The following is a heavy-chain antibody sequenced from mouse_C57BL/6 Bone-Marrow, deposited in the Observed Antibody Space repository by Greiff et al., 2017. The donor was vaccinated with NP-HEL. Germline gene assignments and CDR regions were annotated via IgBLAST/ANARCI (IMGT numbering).Heavy chain of an antibody. CDR2: IRSKSSNYAT. CDR1: GFTFNTYA. V-gene: IGHV10-3*01. D-gene: IGHD1-1*01. CDR3: VRGITTVVAPYYYAMDY. J-gene: IGHJ4*01. Sequence: VQLVESGGGLVQPKGSLKLSCAASGFTFNTYAMHWVRQAPGKGLEWVARIRSKSSNYATYYADSVKDRFTISRDDSQSMLYLQMNNLKTEDTAMYYCVRGITTVVAPYYYAMDYWGQGTSVTVSS.